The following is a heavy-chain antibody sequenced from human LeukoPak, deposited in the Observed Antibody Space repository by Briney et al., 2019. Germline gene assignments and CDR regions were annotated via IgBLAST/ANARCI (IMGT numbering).Heavy chain of an antibody. Sequence: PGGSLRLSCAASGFTFSSYSMNWVRQAPGKGLEWVSSISSSSSYIYYADSVKGRSTISRDNAKNSLYLQMNSLRAEDTAVYYCARDTLGALDYWGQGTLVTVSS. D-gene: IGHD2/OR15-2a*01. J-gene: IGHJ4*02. CDR3: ARDTLGALDY. CDR1: GFTFSSYS. V-gene: IGHV3-21*01. CDR2: ISSSSSYI.